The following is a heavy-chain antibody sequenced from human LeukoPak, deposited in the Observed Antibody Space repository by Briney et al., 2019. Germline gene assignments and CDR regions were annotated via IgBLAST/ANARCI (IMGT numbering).Heavy chain of an antibody. CDR1: GLTFGDYT. J-gene: IGHJ4*02. CDR2: ISRNGAAT. V-gene: IGHV3-43*01. Sequence: GGSLRLSCEASGLTFGDYTMHWVRQAPGKGLEWVSLISRNGAATKYADSVRGRFTVSRDNSKNSLFLQMNSLSTEDTAMYYCARPRIVGATCPFDYWGQGTLVTVSS. CDR3: ARPRIVGATCPFDY. D-gene: IGHD1-26*01.